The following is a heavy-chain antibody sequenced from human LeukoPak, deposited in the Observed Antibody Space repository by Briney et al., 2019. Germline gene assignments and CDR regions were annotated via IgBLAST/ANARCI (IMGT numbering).Heavy chain of an antibody. V-gene: IGHV4-30-4*08. J-gene: IGHJ4*02. CDR1: GGSISSGDYY. CDR2: INHSGST. Sequence: SQTLSLTCTVSGGSISSGDYYWSWIRQPPGKGLEWIGEINHSGSTNYNPSLKSRVTISVDTSKNQFSLKLSSVTAADTAVYYCAREWDVAGPDYWGQGTLVTVSS. D-gene: IGHD6-19*01. CDR3: AREWDVAGPDY.